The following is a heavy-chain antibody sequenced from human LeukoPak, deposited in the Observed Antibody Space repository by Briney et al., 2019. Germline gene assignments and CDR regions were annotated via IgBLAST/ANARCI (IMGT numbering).Heavy chain of an antibody. J-gene: IGHJ3*01. Sequence: GGSLRLSCAASGFTFGNSWVHWVRQAPGKGLVWVSLINADGSTTTYADSVKGRFTISRDNAKNTLSLQMNSLTIEDTAVYYCVVVVEPADSDGFDVRGQGTMITVSS. V-gene: IGHV3-74*01. CDR1: GFTFGNSW. CDR3: VVVVEPADSDGFDV. CDR2: INADGSTT. D-gene: IGHD2-2*01.